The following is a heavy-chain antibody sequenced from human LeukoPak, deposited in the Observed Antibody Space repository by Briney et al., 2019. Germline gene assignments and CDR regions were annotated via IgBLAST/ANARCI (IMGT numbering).Heavy chain of an antibody. V-gene: IGHV4-34*01. CDR2: INHSGST. J-gene: IGHJ4*02. CDR1: GGSFSGYY. Sequence: SSETLSLTCAVYGGSFSGYYWSWIRQPPGKGLEWIGEINHSGSTNYNPSLKSRVIISVDTSKNQFSLKLSSVTAADTAVYYCARGYRAKRWLQYWGQGTLVTVSS. CDR3: ARGYRAKRWLQY. D-gene: IGHD5-24*01.